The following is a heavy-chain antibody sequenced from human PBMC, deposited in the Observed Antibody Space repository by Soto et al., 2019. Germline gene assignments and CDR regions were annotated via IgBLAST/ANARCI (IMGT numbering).Heavy chain of an antibody. V-gene: IGHV1-69*13. J-gene: IGHJ6*02. CDR2: IIPIFGTA. Sequence: ASVKVSCKASGGTFSGYAISWVRQAPGQGLEWMGGIIPIFGTANYAQKFQGRVTITADESTSTAYMELSSLRSEDTAVYYCARDIGDKYYYDSSGYYYYYYGMDVWGQGTTVTVSS. D-gene: IGHD3-22*01. CDR3: ARDIGDKYYYDSSGYYYYYYGMDV. CDR1: GGTFSGYA.